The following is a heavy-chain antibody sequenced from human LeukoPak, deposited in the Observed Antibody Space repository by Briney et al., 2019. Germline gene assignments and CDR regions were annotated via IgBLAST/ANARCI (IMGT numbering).Heavy chain of an antibody. CDR2: IYPDESDS. J-gene: IGHJ4*02. V-gene: IGHV5-51*01. CDR1: GYNFTNYW. D-gene: IGHD2-2*01. CDR3: ARQRTVIPAAPSDY. Sequence: GESLKISCQGSGYNFTNYWILWVRQMPGKGLERLGIIYPDESDSRYSPSFRGQVTMSADQSVTTAYLYWRSLKASDSAIYYCARQRTVIPAAPSDYWGQGTLVTVAS.